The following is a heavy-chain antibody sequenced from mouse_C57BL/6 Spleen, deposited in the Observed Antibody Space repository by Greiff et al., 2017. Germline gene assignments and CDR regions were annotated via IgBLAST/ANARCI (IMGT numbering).Heavy chain of an antibody. V-gene: IGHV3-1*01. J-gene: IGHJ1*03. CDR1: GYSITSCYV. CDR3: AGVDGYDWYFDV. CDR2: ISYSGST. D-gene: IGHD2-3*01. Sequence: EVKLMESGPGMVKPSQSLSLTCTVTGYSITSCYVCHWIRHSPGNQLEWMGYISYSGSTNYNASLKSRISLTHDTSKNHFFLQLSSVSTEEAATYYGAGVDGYDWYFDVWGTGTTVTVSS.